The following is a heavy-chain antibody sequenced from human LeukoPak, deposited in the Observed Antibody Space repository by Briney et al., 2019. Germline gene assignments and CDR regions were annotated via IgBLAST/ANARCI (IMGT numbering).Heavy chain of an antibody. Sequence: SETLSLTCNVSGGSVSSGSHCWNWIRQPPGTRLEWIAYICNSGSIDHNPSLKSRVTISVDTSKNQFSLKLSSVTAADTAVYYCARDGYSYGLDYRGQGTLVTVSS. V-gene: IGHV4-61*01. CDR2: ICNSGSI. CDR1: GGSVSSGSHC. J-gene: IGHJ4*02. D-gene: IGHD5-18*01. CDR3: ARDGYSYGLDY.